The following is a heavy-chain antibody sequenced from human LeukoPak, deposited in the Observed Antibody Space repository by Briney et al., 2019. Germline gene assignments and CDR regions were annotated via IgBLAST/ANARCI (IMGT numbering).Heavy chain of an antibody. CDR2: IYTSGST. J-gene: IGHJ4*02. Sequence: SETLSLTCTVSGGSISSYYWSCIRQPAGKGLEWIGRIYTSGSTNYNPSLKSRVTMSVDTSKNQFSLKLSSVTAADTAVYYCARDREAAADFDYWGQGTLVTVSS. D-gene: IGHD6-13*01. CDR3: ARDREAAADFDY. V-gene: IGHV4-4*07. CDR1: GGSISSYY.